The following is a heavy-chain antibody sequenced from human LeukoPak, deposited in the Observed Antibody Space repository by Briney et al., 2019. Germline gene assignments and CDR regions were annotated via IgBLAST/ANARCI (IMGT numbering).Heavy chain of an antibody. D-gene: IGHD1-26*01. CDR3: ARIFTSGSSNLDY. J-gene: IGHJ4*02. V-gene: IGHV3-21*01. CDR2: ISSSGSYI. CDR1: GFTFSSYE. Sequence: GGSLRLSCAASGFTFSSYEMNWVRQAPGKGLEWVSSISSSGSYIYYADSLKGRFTISRDNAKNSLYLQMNSLRAEDTAVYYCARIFTSGSSNLDYWGQGTLVTVSS.